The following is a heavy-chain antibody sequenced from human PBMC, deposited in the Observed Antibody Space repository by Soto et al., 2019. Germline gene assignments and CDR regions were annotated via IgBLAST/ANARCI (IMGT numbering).Heavy chain of an antibody. CDR2: MSGSSSTT. Sequence: EVRLLESGGGLVKPGGSLRLSCATSGLTFSNYAMSWVRQAPGGGLEWVSSMSGSSSTTYYADSVRGRFTITSDRSKNTLNLHMSSMRAEDTALYYCENNQERELPRVIDFWGQGTLVTVSS. J-gene: IGHJ4*02. V-gene: IGHV3-23*01. CDR3: ENNQERELPRVIDF. CDR1: GLTFSNYA. D-gene: IGHD1-26*01.